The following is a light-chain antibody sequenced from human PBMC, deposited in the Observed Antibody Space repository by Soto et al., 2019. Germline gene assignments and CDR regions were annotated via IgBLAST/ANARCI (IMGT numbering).Light chain of an antibody. CDR3: QQHYTCPT. CDR2: HAS. J-gene: IGKJ1*01. CDR1: QSIGRW. V-gene: IGKV1-5*01. Sequence: GNRGIISCRASQSIGRWLAWYQQKPGRAPRLLIYHASSLESGVPSRFSGSGSGTEFTLTISSLQPDDFATYYCQQHYTCPTFGQGAKVDIK.